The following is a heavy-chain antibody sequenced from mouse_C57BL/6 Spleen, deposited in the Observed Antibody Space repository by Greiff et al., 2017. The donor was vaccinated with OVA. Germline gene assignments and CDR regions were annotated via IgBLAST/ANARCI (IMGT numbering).Heavy chain of an antibody. CDR3: ARYCCGSSYYFDY. CDR1: GYTFTSYW. Sequence: QVQLQQPGAELVKPGASVKLSCKASGYTFTSYWMQWVKQRPGQGLEWIGEIDPSDSYTNYNQKFQGKATLTVDTSSSTAYMQLSSLTSEDSAVYYCARYCCGSSYYFDYWGQGTTLTVSS. CDR2: IDPSDSYT. D-gene: IGHD1-1*01. V-gene: IGHV1-50*01. J-gene: IGHJ2*01.